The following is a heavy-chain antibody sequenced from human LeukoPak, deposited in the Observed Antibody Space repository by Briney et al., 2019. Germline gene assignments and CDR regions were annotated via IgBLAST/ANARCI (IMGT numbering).Heavy chain of an antibody. V-gene: IGHV3-48*03. Sequence: GGSLRLSCAASGFDLNTYEMNWVRQAPGKGLEWIADITISGHTKNYADSVKGRFTISRDNAGPSLSLQMNSLRVEDTGVYYCVRGDPHADLWGQGTLVTVSS. CDR1: GFDLNTYE. J-gene: IGHJ5*02. CDR2: ITISGHTK. CDR3: VRGDPHADL.